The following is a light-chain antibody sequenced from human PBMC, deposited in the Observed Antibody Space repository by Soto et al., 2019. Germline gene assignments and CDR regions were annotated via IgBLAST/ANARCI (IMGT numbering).Light chain of an antibody. V-gene: IGKV3-20*01. Sequence: EIVLTQSPATLSLSPGERATLSCRASQSIGYYLAWYQEKPGQTPRLLVYDASSRATGIPDRLSGSGSGTDFTLTISRLEPEDFAVYYCQQHGSSPITFGQGTRLEIK. J-gene: IGKJ5*01. CDR3: QQHGSSPIT. CDR2: DAS. CDR1: QSIGYY.